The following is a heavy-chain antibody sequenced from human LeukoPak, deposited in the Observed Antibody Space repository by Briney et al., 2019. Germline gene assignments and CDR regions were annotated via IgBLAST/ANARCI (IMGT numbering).Heavy chain of an antibody. V-gene: IGHV3-21*01. J-gene: IGHJ6*02. Sequence: PGVSLRLSCAGSGFTFSSHSINWVRQAPGKGLEWVLSISSSSSFRYYADSVRGRFTISRDNAKNSVYLQMNSLRAEDTAVYYCARNVPHYGDYSAANYYYYGMDVWGQGTTVTVSS. CDR1: GFTFSSHS. CDR2: ISSSSSFR. CDR3: ARNVPHYGDYSAANYYYYGMDV. D-gene: IGHD4-17*01.